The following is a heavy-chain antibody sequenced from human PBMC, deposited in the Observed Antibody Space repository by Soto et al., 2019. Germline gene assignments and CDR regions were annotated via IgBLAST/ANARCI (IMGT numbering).Heavy chain of an antibody. D-gene: IGHD6-19*01. CDR2: IYSSGST. CDR1: GGSISSNSDY. V-gene: IGHV4-39*01. J-gene: IGHJ4*02. Sequence: QLQLPESGPGLVKPSETLSLTCTASGGSISSNSDYWGWIRQPPGKGLEWIGSIYSSGSTYHNPSLKSRVXXSXDXXKNPFSLKLSSVTAADTAVYYCARRVAVAKPYFDYWGQGILVTVSS. CDR3: ARRVAVAKPYFDY.